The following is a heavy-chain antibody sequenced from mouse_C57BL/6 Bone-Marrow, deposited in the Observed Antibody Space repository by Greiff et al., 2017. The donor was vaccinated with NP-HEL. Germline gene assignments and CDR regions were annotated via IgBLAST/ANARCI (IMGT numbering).Heavy chain of an antibody. V-gene: IGHV1-81*01. D-gene: IGHD1-1*01. Sequence: QVQLQQSGAELARPGASVKLSCKASGYTFTSYGISWVKQRTGQGLEWIGEIYPRSGNTYYNEKFKGKATLTADKSSSTAYMELRSLTSEDSAVYFCARGTGVAREGDYWGQGTTLTVSS. CDR1: GYTFTSYG. J-gene: IGHJ2*01. CDR2: IYPRSGNT. CDR3: ARGTGVAREGDY.